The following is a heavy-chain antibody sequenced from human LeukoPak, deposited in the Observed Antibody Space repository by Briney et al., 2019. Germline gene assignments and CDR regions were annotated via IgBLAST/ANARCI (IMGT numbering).Heavy chain of an antibody. Sequence: GGSLRLSCAASGFTFSSYSMNWVRQAPGKGLEWVSSISSSSNYIYYADSVKGRFTLSRDNAKNSLYLQTNSLRAEDTAVYYCARDLSPVVRASPMGYWGQGTLVTVSS. CDR3: ARDLSPVVRASPMGY. J-gene: IGHJ4*02. CDR2: ISSSSNYI. CDR1: GFTFSSYS. V-gene: IGHV3-21*01. D-gene: IGHD3-10*01.